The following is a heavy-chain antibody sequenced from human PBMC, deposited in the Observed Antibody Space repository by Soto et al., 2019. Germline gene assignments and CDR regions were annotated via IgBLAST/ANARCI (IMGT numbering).Heavy chain of an antibody. D-gene: IGHD2-2*01. CDR3: ARLDCSSTSCPRLAFDP. V-gene: IGHV4-59*08. J-gene: IGHJ5*02. Sequence: PSETLSLTCTVSGGSISSYYWSWIRQPPGKGLEWIGYIYYSGSTNYNPSLKSRVTISVDTSKNQFSLKLSSVTAADTAVYYCARLDCSSTSCPRLAFDPWGRGTLVTVSS. CDR1: GGSISSYY. CDR2: IYYSGST.